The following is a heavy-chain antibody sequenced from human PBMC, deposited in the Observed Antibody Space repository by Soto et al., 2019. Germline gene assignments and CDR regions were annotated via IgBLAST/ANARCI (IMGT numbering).Heavy chain of an antibody. V-gene: IGHV1-24*01. CDR2: FDPEDGET. Sequence: ASVKVSCKVSGYTLTELSMHWVRQAPGKGLEWMGGFDPEDGETIYAQKFQGRVTMTEDTSTDTAYMELSSLRSEDTAVYYCATSQIDKSSSSWYGPFDYWGQGTLVTVSS. CDR1: GYTLTELS. CDR3: ATSQIDKSSSSWYGPFDY. J-gene: IGHJ4*02. D-gene: IGHD6-13*01.